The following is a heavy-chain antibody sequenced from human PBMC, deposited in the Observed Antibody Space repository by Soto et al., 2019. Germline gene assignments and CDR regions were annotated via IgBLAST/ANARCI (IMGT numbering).Heavy chain of an antibody. J-gene: IGHJ5*02. CDR2: IKSKTDGGTT. CDR3: TTDPPPALGYCTNGVCLNWFDP. D-gene: IGHD2-8*01. V-gene: IGHV3-15*01. Sequence: PGGSLRLSCAASGFTFSNAWMSWVRQAPGKGLEWVGRIKSKTDGGTTDYAAPVKGRFAISRDDSKNTLSLQMNSLKTEDTAVYYCTTDPPPALGYCTNGVCLNWFDPWGQGTLVTVSS. CDR1: GFTFSNAW.